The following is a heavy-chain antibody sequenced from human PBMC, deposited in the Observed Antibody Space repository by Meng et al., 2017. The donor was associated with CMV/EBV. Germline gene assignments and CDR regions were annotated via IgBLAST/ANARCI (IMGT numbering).Heavy chain of an antibody. D-gene: IGHD3-16*01. J-gene: IGHJ4*02. CDR1: GFTFSSYS. Sequence: GGSLRLSCAASGFTFSSYSMNWVRQAPGKGLEWVSSISSSSSYIYYADSVKGRFTISRDNAKNSLYLQMNSLRAEDTAVYYCARVKFTLRYFDYWGQGTLVTVSS. CDR2: ISSSSSYI. V-gene: IGHV3-21*01. CDR3: ARVKFTLRYFDY.